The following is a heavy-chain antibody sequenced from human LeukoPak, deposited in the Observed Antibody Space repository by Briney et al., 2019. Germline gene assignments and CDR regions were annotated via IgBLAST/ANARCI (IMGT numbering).Heavy chain of an antibody. Sequence: SETLSLTCTVSGGSISSSYYYWGWILQPPWKGLEWIGSIYYSGSTYYNPSLRSRVTISVDTSKNQFSLKLSSVTAADTAVYYCARHLIAVAGTGSVFDIWGQGTTVTVSS. CDR2: IYYSGST. CDR1: GGSISSSYYY. V-gene: IGHV4-39*01. CDR3: ARHLIAVAGTGSVFDI. D-gene: IGHD6-19*01. J-gene: IGHJ3*02.